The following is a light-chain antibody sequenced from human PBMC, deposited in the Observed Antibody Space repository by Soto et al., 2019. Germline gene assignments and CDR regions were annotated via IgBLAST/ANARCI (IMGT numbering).Light chain of an antibody. CDR1: QDISNY. CDR2: DAS. Sequence: DIQMTQSPSSLSASVGDRVTITCQASQDISNYLNWYQQKPGKAPKLLIYDASNLETGVPSRFSGSGSGTDFTFTNSSLQPEDIANYYCQQYDNLPWTFGQGTKVEIK. J-gene: IGKJ1*01. V-gene: IGKV1-33*01. CDR3: QQYDNLPWT.